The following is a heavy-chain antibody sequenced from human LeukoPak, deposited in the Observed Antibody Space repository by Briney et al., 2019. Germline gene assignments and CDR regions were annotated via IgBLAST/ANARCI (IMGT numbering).Heavy chain of an antibody. Sequence: SETLSLTCSVCGGSISGYYWTWVRQPPGKGREGVGQIHYSGRADYNPSLKSRITMSVGTSRNQISLKLSSVTAADTAIYYCVRFGVNYDMDVWGQGTTVTVFS. CDR3: VRFGVNYDMDV. CDR1: GGSISGYY. J-gene: IGHJ6*02. CDR2: IHYSGRA. V-gene: IGHV4-59*01. D-gene: IGHD3-16*01.